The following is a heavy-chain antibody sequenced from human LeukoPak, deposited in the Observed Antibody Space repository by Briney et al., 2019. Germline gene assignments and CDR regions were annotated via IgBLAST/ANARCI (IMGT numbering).Heavy chain of an antibody. J-gene: IGHJ3*02. D-gene: IGHD3-10*01. CDR2: ISVYNGNT. CDR1: GYILRNYD. Sequence: ASVTVSCKASGYILRNYDMSWVRQAPGQGLEWMGWISVYNGNTNYPQKFQGRVTMTTDTSTNTAYMDLRSLRSDDTAMYYCARPDYYGSGSYAFDIWGQGTMVTVSS. CDR3: ARPDYYGSGSYAFDI. V-gene: IGHV1-18*01.